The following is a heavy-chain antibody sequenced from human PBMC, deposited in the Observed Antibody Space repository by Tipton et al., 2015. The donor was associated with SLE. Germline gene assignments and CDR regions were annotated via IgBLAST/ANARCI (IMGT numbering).Heavy chain of an antibody. CDR3: ARERPDYTGGMYV. J-gene: IGHJ6*02. Sequence: TLSLTCTVSGGSISSYYWSWIRQPPGKGLEWIGYIYYSGSTNYNPSLKSRVTISVDTSKNQFSLKLSSVTAADTAVYYCARERPDYTGGMYVWGQGTTVTVSS. CDR1: GGSISSYY. CDR2: IYYSGST. D-gene: IGHD4-11*01. V-gene: IGHV4-59*01.